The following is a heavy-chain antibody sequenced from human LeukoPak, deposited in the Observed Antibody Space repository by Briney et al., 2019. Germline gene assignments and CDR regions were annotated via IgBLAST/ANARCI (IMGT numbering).Heavy chain of an antibody. CDR1: GFTFSSYA. V-gene: IGHV3-23*01. Sequence: GGSLRLSCAASGFTFSSYAMSWVRQAPGKGLEWVSAISGSGGSTYYADSVKGRFTISRDNSKNTLYLQMNSLRVEDTAVYYCARMGGTNWNREVNWFDPWGQGTLVTVSS. CDR3: ARMGGTNWNREVNWFDP. CDR2: ISGSGGST. D-gene: IGHD1-1*01. J-gene: IGHJ5*02.